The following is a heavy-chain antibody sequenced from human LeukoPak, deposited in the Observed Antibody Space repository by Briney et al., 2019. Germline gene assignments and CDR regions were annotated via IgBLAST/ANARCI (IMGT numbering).Heavy chain of an antibody. CDR3: ARERIGDGYSPDAFDI. CDR1: GYTFTSYA. D-gene: IGHD5-24*01. V-gene: IGHV7-4-1*02. CDR2: INTNTGNP. J-gene: IGHJ3*02. Sequence: EASVKVSCKASGYTFTSYAMNWVRQAPGQGLEWMGWINTNTGNPTYAQGFTGRFVFSLDTSVSTAYLQISSLKAEDTAVYYCARERIGDGYSPDAFDIWGQGTMVTVSS.